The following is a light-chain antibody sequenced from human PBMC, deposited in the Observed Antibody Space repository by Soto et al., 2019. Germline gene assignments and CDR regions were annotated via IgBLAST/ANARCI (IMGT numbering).Light chain of an antibody. CDR1: SSDVGGYNS. CDR2: EVS. CDR3: SSYTSSSTPSV. V-gene: IGLV2-14*01. J-gene: IGLJ1*01. Sequence: QSALTQPASVSGSPGQSITISCTGTSSDVGGYNSVSWYQQHPGKAPKLMIYEVSNRPSGVSNRFSGSKSGNTASLAISGLQAEDEADYYCSSYTSSSTPSVFGTGTKLTVL.